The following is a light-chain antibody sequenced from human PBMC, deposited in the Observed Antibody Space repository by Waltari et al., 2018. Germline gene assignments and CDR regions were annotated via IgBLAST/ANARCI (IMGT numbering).Light chain of an antibody. V-gene: IGKV4-1*01. CDR3: QQYYNTPFT. CDR1: QSVLYRSNNKNY. Sequence: DIVMTQPPDSLAVSLGERATINCKSSQSVLYRSNNKNYLTWYQKKPGQPPKLLIYWASTRESGVPDRFSGSGSGTDFTLTISSLQAEDVAVYYCQQYYNTPFTFGPGTKVDVK. J-gene: IGKJ3*01. CDR2: WAS.